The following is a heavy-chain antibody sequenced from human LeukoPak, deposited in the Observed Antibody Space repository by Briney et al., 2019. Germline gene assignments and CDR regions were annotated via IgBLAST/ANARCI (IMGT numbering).Heavy chain of an antibody. J-gene: IGHJ3*02. CDR2: IYHSGST. Sequence: PSETLSLTCTVSGYSISSGYCWGWIRQPPGKGLEWIGSIYHSGSTYYNPSLKSRVTISVDTSKNQFSLKLSSVTAADTAVYYCAREGGGNSRDAFDIWGQGTMVTVSS. D-gene: IGHD4-23*01. CDR3: AREGGGNSRDAFDI. V-gene: IGHV4-38-2*02. CDR1: GYSISSGYC.